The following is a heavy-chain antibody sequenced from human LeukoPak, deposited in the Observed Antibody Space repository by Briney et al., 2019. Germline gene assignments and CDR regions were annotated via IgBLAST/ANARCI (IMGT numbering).Heavy chain of an antibody. V-gene: IGHV3-23*01. D-gene: IGHD6-19*01. J-gene: IGHJ4*02. CDR3: AEVPHESSGWYVLFDY. CDR2: ISGSGGST. Sequence: GGSLRLSCAASGFTFSSYAMSWVRQAPGKGLEWVSSISGSGGSTYYADSVKGRFTISRDNSKNTLYLQMNSLRAEDTAVYYCAEVPHESSGWYVLFDYWGQGTLVTVSS. CDR1: GFTFSSYA.